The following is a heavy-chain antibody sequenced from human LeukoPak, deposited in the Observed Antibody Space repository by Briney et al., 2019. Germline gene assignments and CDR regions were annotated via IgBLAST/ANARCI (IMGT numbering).Heavy chain of an antibody. J-gene: IGHJ4*02. Sequence: GGSLRLSCAASGFPFNTYGMTWVRQAPGKGLEWVSAICGSGGTIFYAVSVKGRFTISRDNSENTLYLQMDSLRADDTALYYCAKAGPYYFDFWGQGTLVTVSS. CDR1: GFPFNTYG. V-gene: IGHV3-23*01. CDR3: AKAGPYYFDF. CDR2: ICGSGGTI.